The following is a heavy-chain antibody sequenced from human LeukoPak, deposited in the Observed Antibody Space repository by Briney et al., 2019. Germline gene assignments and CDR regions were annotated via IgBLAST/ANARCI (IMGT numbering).Heavy chain of an antibody. CDR1: GITLSNYG. V-gene: IGHV3-23*01. Sequence: PGGSLRLSCAVSGITLSNYGMSWVRRAPGKGLEWVAGISGSGGGTNYADSVKGRFTISRDNARNTLYLQMNSLRVEDTAAYFCAKRGVVIRVILVGFHKEAYYFDSWGQGALVTVSS. CDR2: ISGSGGGT. J-gene: IGHJ4*02. D-gene: IGHD3-22*01. CDR3: AKRGVVIRVILVGFHKEAYYFDS.